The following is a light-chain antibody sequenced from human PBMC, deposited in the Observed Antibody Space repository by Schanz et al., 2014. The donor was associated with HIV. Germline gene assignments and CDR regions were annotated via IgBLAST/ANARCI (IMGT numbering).Light chain of an antibody. Sequence: QSVLTQPPSVSGAPGQRVTISCAGSSSNIGAGYDVHWYHHLPGSAPKLLIYGNSNRPSGVPDRFSGSKSGTSASLAITGLQAEDEADYYCQSYDSGLSGILFGGGTKLTVL. CDR2: GNS. CDR1: SSNIGAGYD. CDR3: QSYDSGLSGIL. V-gene: IGLV1-40*01. J-gene: IGLJ2*01.